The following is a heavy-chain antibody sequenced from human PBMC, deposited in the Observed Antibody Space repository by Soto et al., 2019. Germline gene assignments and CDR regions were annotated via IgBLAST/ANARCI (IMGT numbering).Heavy chain of an antibody. J-gene: IGHJ2*01. D-gene: IGHD3-22*01. Sequence: QVLVVESGGGVVQPGRSLRLSCAASGFTFTNFGIHWVRQAPGKGLEWVAAIWYDGSNKNYADSVKGRFTISGDNSKNTLYLQMNSLRAEDTAVYYCVRTYYDGTGDYWYFDRWGRGTQVTVSS. V-gene: IGHV3-33*01. CDR3: VRTYYDGTGDYWYFDR. CDR1: GFTFTNFG. CDR2: IWYDGSNK.